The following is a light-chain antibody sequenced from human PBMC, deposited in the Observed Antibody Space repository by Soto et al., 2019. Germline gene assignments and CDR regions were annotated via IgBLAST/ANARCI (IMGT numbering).Light chain of an antibody. CDR2: GAS. Sequence: EIVLTQSPGTLSLSPGERATLSCRASQSVSSNYLAWYQQKPGQAPRPLIYGASSRATGIPDRFSGSGAGTDFTLTSSRLESKDFAVYYCQRYGSSPWTFEQGTKVEIK. V-gene: IGKV3-20*01. J-gene: IGKJ1*01. CDR1: QSVSSNY. CDR3: QRYGSSPWT.